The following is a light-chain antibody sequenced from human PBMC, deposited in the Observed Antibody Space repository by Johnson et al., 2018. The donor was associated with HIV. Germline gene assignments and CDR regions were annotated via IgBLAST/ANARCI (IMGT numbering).Light chain of an antibody. J-gene: IGLJ1*01. V-gene: IGLV1-51*01. CDR1: SSNIGNNY. CDR3: GTWDTSRGAQYV. CDR2: DNN. Sequence: QSVLTQPPSVSAAPGQKVTISCSGSSSNIGNNYVSWYQQLPGTAPKLLIYDNNKRPSGIPDRFSGSKSGTSATLGITGIQTGAEADYYCGTWDTSRGAQYVFGSGTKVTVL.